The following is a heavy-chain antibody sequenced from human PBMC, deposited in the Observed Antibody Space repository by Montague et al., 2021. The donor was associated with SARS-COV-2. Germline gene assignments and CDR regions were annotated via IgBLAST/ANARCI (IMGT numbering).Heavy chain of an antibody. Sequence: SETLSLTCTVSGGSISSYYWSWIRQPPRKGLEWIGYIYYSGSTNYNPSLKSRVTISVDTSKNQFSLKLSSVTAADTAVYYCARERRYCSGGSCYSGWFDPWGQGTLVTVSS. V-gene: IGHV4-59*12. D-gene: IGHD2-15*01. J-gene: IGHJ5*02. CDR3: ARERRYCSGGSCYSGWFDP. CDR2: IYYSGST. CDR1: GGSISSYY.